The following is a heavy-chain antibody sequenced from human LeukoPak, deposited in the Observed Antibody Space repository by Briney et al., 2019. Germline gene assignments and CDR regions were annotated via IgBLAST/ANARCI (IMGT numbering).Heavy chain of an antibody. D-gene: IGHD3-22*01. CDR2: IYSGGST. Sequence: PGGSLRLSCGASGFTVSCNYMSWVRQAPGEGVEWFLFIYSGGSTYYADSVKARFTLSRDSSKNTLFLQMTSLRAEDTAVYYCAREPQGDSSGYDAFDVWGQGTLVTLSS. CDR1: GFTVSCNY. CDR3: AREPQGDSSGYDAFDV. J-gene: IGHJ3*01. V-gene: IGHV3-66*01.